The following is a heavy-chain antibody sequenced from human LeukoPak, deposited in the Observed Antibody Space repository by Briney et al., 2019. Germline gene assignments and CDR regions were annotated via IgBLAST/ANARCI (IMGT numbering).Heavy chain of an antibody. V-gene: IGHV3-48*01. D-gene: IGHD2-2*01. CDR3: ARDVADCSSGICYEIRLDS. CDR1: GFTFIDHG. CDR2: IGPGRGSI. Sequence: QTGGSRRLSCAASGFTFIDHGMNWIRQAPGKGLEWISFIGPGRGSIYYTDSSIQYADSVKDRFTISRDDAKNSLYLQMNSLRVEDTALYYCARDVADCSSGICYEIRLDSWGQGARVTVSS. J-gene: IGHJ5*01.